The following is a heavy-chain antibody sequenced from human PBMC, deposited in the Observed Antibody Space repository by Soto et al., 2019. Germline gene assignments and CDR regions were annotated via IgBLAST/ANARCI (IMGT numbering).Heavy chain of an antibody. CDR3: ARTTDRYCDY. CDR2: IDYSGTA. CDR1: SGSISVTNVF. D-gene: IGHD1-1*01. Sequence: SETLSLTCTVSSGSISVTNVFWGWVRQPPGKGLEWIGSIDYSGTAYFSPSLASRVTFSLDTSKNQFSLTLYSVTAADTAFYYCARTTDRYCDYWGQGHLVTASS. V-gene: IGHV4-39*01. J-gene: IGHJ4*02.